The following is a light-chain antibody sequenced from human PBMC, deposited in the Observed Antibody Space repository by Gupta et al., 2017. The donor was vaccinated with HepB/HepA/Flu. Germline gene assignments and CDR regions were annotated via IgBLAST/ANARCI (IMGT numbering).Light chain of an antibody. Sequence: DIQMTQSPSTLSAFVGDRVTITCRASQSIGIWLAWYQQKPGEAPKVLIYKASTLEIGVPSRFSGSGSGTEFTLTISSLQADDFATYYCQRDNSYSQSFGQGTKLEI. J-gene: IGKJ2*03. CDR3: QRDNSYSQS. CDR1: QSIGIW. V-gene: IGKV1-5*03. CDR2: KAS.